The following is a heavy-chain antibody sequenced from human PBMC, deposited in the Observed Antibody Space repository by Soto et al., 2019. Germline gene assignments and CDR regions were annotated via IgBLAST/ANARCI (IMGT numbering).Heavy chain of an antibody. D-gene: IGHD6-13*01. J-gene: IGHJ6*03. Sequence: KQSQTLSLTCTVSGGSISSYYWSWIRQPPGKGLEWIGYIYYSGSTNYNPSLKSRVTISVDTSKNQFSLKLSSVTAADTAVYYCARRHSRDSSSWYSGYYYYMDVWGKGTTVTVSS. CDR1: GGSISSYY. CDR3: ARRHSRDSSSWYSGYYYYMDV. CDR2: IYYSGST. V-gene: IGHV4-59*08.